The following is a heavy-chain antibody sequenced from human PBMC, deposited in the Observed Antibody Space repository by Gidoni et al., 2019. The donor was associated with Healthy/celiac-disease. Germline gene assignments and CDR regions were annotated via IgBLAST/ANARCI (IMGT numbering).Heavy chain of an antibody. CDR2: INPNSGGT. Sequence: QVQLVQSGAEVKKPGASVKVSCKASGYTFTGHYMHWVRQAPGQGLEWMGWINPNSGGTNYAQKFQGWVTMTRDTSISTAYMELSRLRSDDTAVYYCARDSITMVRGVISSARYGMDVWGQGTTVTVSS. CDR3: ARDSITMVRGVISSARYGMDV. CDR1: GYTFTGHY. V-gene: IGHV1-2*04. D-gene: IGHD3-10*01. J-gene: IGHJ6*02.